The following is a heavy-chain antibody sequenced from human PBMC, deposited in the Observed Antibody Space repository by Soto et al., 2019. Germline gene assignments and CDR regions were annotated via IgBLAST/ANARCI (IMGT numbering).Heavy chain of an antibody. Sequence: PSETLSLTCSASGGSITSSSHFWGWVRQPPGKGLGWIGTIYFTGNTYYTPSLKSRLTMSIDTSKNEFSLRLNSVTAADTAVYYCAGQTFTIAAASYGRSNWFDPWGPGTLVTVS. V-gene: IGHV4-39*01. CDR1: GGSITSSSHF. D-gene: IGHD6-25*01. CDR2: IYFTGNT. CDR3: AGQTFTIAAASYGRSNWFDP. J-gene: IGHJ5*02.